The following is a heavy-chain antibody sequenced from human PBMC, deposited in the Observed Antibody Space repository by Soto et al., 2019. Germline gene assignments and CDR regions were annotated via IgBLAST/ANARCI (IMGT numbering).Heavy chain of an antibody. CDR3: GREKEDEGNSSLRVYYGVDV. Sequence: EVQLVESGGGPVKSGQSLRLSCVASGFTLSNYRMTWVRQGPGKGLEWVSSINSRADYTHYTESVKGRFTISRDNAKNSVYLHLNSLSAEDAAVYYCGREKEDEGNSSLRVYYGVDVWGQGTTVIVSS. J-gene: IGHJ6*02. V-gene: IGHV3-21*06. CDR2: INSRADYT. CDR1: GFTLSNYR. D-gene: IGHD6-6*01.